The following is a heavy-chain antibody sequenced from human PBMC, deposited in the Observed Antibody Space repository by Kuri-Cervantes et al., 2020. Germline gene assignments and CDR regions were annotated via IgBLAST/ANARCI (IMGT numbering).Heavy chain of an antibody. Sequence: SGPTLVKPTETLTLTCTFSGFSLSTRGMCVSWIRQPPGKALEWLARIDWDDDKYYSTSLKTRLTISKDTSKNQVVLTMTNMDPVDTATYYCARMPCQHSSGWYYFDYWGQGTLVTVSS. D-gene: IGHD6-19*01. CDR1: GFSLSTRGMC. CDR3: ARMPCQHSSGWYYFDY. CDR2: IDWDDDK. V-gene: IGHV2-70*11. J-gene: IGHJ4*02.